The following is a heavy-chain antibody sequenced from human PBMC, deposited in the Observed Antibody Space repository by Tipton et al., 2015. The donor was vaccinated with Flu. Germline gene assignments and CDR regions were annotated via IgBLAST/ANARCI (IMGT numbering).Heavy chain of an antibody. CDR2: VFYNGKT. CDR3: ARGDYGDYDHEADGFDI. V-gene: IGHV4-59*08. J-gene: IGHJ3*02. D-gene: IGHD4-17*01. CDR1: GGSISAFY. Sequence: VKPSETLSLTCSVSGGSISAFYWSWIRQPPGKDLEWIGYVFYNGKTDYNPSLKSRVSMSVDTSKNQFSLRLSSVTAADTAMYYCARGDYGDYDHEADGFDIWGQGTLVTVSA.